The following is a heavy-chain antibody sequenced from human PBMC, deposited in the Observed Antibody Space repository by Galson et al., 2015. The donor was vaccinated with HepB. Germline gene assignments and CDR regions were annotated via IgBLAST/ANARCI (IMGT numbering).Heavy chain of an antibody. V-gene: IGHV1-18*04. CDR2: ISAYNGNT. J-gene: IGHJ4*02. CDR1: GYTFTSYG. CDR3: ARGLRSNLYSSSWYGDY. D-gene: IGHD6-13*01. Sequence: SVKVSCKASGYTFTSYGISWVRQAPGQGLEWMGWISAYNGNTNYAQKLQGRVTMTTDTSTSTAYMELRSLRSDDTAVYYCARGLRSNLYSSSWYGDYWGQGTLVTVSS.